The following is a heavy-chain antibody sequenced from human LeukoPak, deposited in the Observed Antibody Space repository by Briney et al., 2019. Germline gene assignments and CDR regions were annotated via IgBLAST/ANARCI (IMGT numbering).Heavy chain of an antibody. D-gene: IGHD1-26*01. Sequence: GGSLRLSCAASGFTFSSYEMNWVRQAPGKGLEWVSYISSSGSTIYYADSVKGRFTISRDNAKNSLYLQMNSLRAEDTAVYYCAERGAEVGATVAPGDYWGQGTLLTVSS. J-gene: IGHJ4*02. CDR2: ISSSGSTI. CDR3: AERGAEVGATVAPGDY. V-gene: IGHV3-48*03. CDR1: GFTFSSYE.